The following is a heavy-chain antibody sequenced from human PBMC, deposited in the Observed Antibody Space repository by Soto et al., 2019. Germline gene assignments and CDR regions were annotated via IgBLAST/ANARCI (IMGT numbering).Heavy chain of an antibody. CDR3: ARFPNSSGWPNYYYYGMDV. D-gene: IGHD6-19*01. CDR2: IYYSGST. V-gene: IGHV4-59*01. J-gene: IGHJ6*02. Sequence: SENLSVPCSISVGSISSYYWSWIRQPPGKGLEWIGYIYYSGSTNYKPSLKSRVTISVDTSKNQFSLKLSSVTAADTAVYYCARFPNSSGWPNYYYYGMDVWGQGTTVTVSS. CDR1: VGSISSYY.